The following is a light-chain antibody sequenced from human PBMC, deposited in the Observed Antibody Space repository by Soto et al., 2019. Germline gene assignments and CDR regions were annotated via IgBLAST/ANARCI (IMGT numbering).Light chain of an antibody. CDR3: QTWGSGTVV. J-gene: IGLJ2*01. CDR1: SGHSTYA. V-gene: IGLV4-69*01. Sequence: QHVLTQSPSASASLGASVNLTCTLSSGHSTYAIAWHQQQPEKGPRYLMKLNSDGSLTKGDGIPDRFSGSRSGAARFLAISSLQSDDEADYYCQTWGSGTVVFGGGTKLTVL. CDR2: LNSDGSL.